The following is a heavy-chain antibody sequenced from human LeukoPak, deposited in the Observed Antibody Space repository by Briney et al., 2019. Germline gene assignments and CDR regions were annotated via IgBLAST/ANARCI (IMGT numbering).Heavy chain of an antibody. CDR3: AKDTTYDSSGYADY. J-gene: IGHJ4*02. Sequence: GGSLRLSCAASGFTFSSYWMSWVRQAPGKGLEWVANIKQDGSEKYYVDSVKGRFSISRDNAKNSLYLQMNSLRAEDMALYYCAKDTTYDSSGYADYWGQGTLVTVSS. CDR2: IKQDGSEK. D-gene: IGHD3-22*01. CDR1: GFTFSSYW. V-gene: IGHV3-7*03.